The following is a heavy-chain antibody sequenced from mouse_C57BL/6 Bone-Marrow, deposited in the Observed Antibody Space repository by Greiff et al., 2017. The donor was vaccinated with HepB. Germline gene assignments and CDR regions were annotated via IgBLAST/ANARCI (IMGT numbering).Heavy chain of an antibody. CDR1: GYTFTGYW. CDR3: ARSGYYGKGDY. CDR2: ILPGSGST. Sequence: VQLQESGAELMKPGASVKLSCKATGYTFTGYWIEWVKQRPGHGLEWIGEILPGSGSTNYNAKFKGKATFTADTSSNTAYMQLSSLTTEDSAIYSCARSGYYGKGDYWGQGTTLTVSS. V-gene: IGHV1-9*01. D-gene: IGHD1-1*01. J-gene: IGHJ2*01.